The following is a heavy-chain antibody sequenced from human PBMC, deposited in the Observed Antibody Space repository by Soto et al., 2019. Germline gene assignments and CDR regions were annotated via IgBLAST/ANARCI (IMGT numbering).Heavy chain of an antibody. CDR1: GDTSPSYG. V-gene: IGHV1-18*01. D-gene: IGHD2-2*01. CDR2: ISAYNGNT. CDR3: ARARYSSSTFCHYYYYGMDV. J-gene: IGHJ6*02. Sequence: ASVKVCCNAAGDTSPSYGISWLRQAPEQGLEWMGWISAYNGNTNYAQKLQGRVTMTTDTSPSTSYMALRSMRSEDTAVYYCARARYSSSTFCHYYYYGMDVWAQGIRVTVPS.